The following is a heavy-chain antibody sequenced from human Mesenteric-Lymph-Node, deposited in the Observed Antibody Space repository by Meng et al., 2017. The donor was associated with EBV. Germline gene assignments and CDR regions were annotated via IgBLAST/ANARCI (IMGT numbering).Heavy chain of an antibody. CDR1: GFSLSTSGVG. Sequence: QITLKESGPTLVQPXQTLTLACXFSGFSLSTSGVGVGWIRQPPGKALEWLALIYWDDDKRYSPSLKSRLTITKDTSKNQVVLTMTNMDPVDTATYYCAHMAPSSWSIPNFDYWGQGTLVTVSS. D-gene: IGHD6-13*01. CDR3: AHMAPSSWSIPNFDY. J-gene: IGHJ4*02. V-gene: IGHV2-5*02. CDR2: IYWDDDK.